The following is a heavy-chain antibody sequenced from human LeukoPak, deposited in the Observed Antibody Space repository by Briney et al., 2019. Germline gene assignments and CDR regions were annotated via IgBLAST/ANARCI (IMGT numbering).Heavy chain of an antibody. V-gene: IGHV3-23*01. Sequence: PGGSLRFSCAASRFTFNTYAMSWVRQAPGKGLEWVSGISSSGDSTYYADSVKGRFTISRDNSKNTLYPQMNSLRAEDTAVYYSAKRAIGSGSQLRPAFDYWGQGTLVTVSS. CDR3: AKRAIGSGSQLRPAFDY. D-gene: IGHD3-10*01. CDR1: RFTFNTYA. J-gene: IGHJ4*02. CDR2: ISSSGDST.